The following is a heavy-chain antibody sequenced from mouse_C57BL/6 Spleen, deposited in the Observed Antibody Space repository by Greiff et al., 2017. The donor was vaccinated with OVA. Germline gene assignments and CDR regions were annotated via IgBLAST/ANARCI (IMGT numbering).Heavy chain of an antibody. J-gene: IGHJ2*01. CDR2: IHPNSGST. CDR1: GYTFTSYW. D-gene: IGHD1-1*01. Sequence: VQLQQPGAELVKPGASVKLSCKASGYTFTSYWMHWVKQRPGQGLEWIGMIHPNSGSTNYNEKFKSKATLTVDKSSSTAYMQLSSLTSEDSAVYYCARGHYGSSFPGYFDYWGQGTTLTVSS. V-gene: IGHV1-64*01. CDR3: ARGHYGSSFPGYFDY.